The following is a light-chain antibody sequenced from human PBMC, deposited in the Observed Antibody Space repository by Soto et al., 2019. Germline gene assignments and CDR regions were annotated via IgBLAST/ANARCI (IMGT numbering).Light chain of an antibody. Sequence: DIQMTQSPSSLSASVGDRITITCRTSQRISSYLNWYQQKPGKAPKLLIYAASRLQSGVPSRFSGSGSGTDFTLTISSLQPEDFATYYCQQSDSPPLTFGGGTKVEIK. CDR1: QRISSY. V-gene: IGKV1-39*01. CDR3: QQSDSPPLT. J-gene: IGKJ4*01. CDR2: AAS.